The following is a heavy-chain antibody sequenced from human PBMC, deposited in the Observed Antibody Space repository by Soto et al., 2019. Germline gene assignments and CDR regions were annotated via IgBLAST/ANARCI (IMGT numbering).Heavy chain of an antibody. J-gene: IGHJ4*01. Sequence: EVQLLESGGGLVQPGGSLRLSCAATRFTFSSCAIRWVRQAPGKGLEWVSVISGSGGGTYYADSVEGRFTISRDNSKNTLSLQMNSLRAEDRAVYYCAKPQTTVTTGGIDYWGHGTLVTVSS. CDR3: AKPQTTVTTGGIDY. CDR2: ISGSGGGT. D-gene: IGHD4-17*01. CDR1: RFTFSSCA. V-gene: IGHV3-23*01.